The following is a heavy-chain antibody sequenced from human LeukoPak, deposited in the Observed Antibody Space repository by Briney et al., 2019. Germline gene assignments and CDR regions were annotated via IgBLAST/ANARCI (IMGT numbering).Heavy chain of an antibody. CDR3: ARAATLTLFDY. CDR1: GGPISSYY. Sequence: SETLSLTCTVSGGPISSYYWSWIRQPPGKGLEWIGYIYYSGSTNYNPSLKSRVTISVDTSKNQFSLKLSSVTAADTAVYYCARAATLTLFDYWGQGTLVTVSS. J-gene: IGHJ4*02. CDR2: IYYSGST. V-gene: IGHV4-59*01.